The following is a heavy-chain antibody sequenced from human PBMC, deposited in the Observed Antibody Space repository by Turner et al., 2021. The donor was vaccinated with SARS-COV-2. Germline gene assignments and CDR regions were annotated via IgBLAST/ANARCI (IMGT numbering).Heavy chain of an antibody. CDR1: GFTFSSYW. Sequence: EVQLVESGGGLVQPGGSLTLPCAASGFTFSSYWMSWVRQAPGKGLEWVANIKQDGSEKYYVDSVKGRFTISRDNAKNSLYLQMNSLRAEDTAVYYCARLHTSSWYLDYWGQGTLVTVSS. CDR3: ARLHTSSWYLDY. J-gene: IGHJ4*02. V-gene: IGHV3-7*03. CDR2: IKQDGSEK. D-gene: IGHD6-13*01.